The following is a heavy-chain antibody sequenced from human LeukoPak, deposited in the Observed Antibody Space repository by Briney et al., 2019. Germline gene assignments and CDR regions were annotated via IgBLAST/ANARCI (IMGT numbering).Heavy chain of an antibody. CDR1: GFTVSSNY. CDR2: IYSGGST. CDR3: AREAARGPFDY. J-gene: IGHJ4*02. D-gene: IGHD3-16*01. Sequence: AGGSLRLSCAASGFTVSSNYMSWVRQAPGKGLEWVSVIYSGGSTYYADSVKGRFTISRDNSKNTLYLQMNSLRAEDTAVYYCAREAARGPFDYWGQGTLVTVSS. V-gene: IGHV3-53*01.